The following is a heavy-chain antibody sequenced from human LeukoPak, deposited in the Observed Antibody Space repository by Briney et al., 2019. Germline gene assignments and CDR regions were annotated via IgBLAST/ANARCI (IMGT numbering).Heavy chain of an antibody. J-gene: IGHJ4*02. V-gene: IGHV4-59*01. CDR1: GDSINSSY. CDR2: IYYGGST. Sequence: SETLSLTCSVSGDSINSSYWSWMRQPPGKGLEWIGYIYYGGSTNYNPSLKSRVSMSVDTSKNQFPLNLSSVTAADTAVYHCARLLAGCPGGRCRAHFDYWGQGTLVTVSS. D-gene: IGHD2-15*01. CDR3: ARLLAGCPGGRCRAHFDY.